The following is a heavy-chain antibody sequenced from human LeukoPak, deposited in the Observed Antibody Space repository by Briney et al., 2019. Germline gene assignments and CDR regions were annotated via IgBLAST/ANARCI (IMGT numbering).Heavy chain of an antibody. CDR2: IFYSGST. V-gene: IGHV4-39*07. Sequence: SETLSLTCTVSGGYISSSNYYWVWIRQPPGKGLEWVASIFYSGSTYFNPSLKSRVTILVDTSKNQFSLKLSSVTAADTAVYYCARAPRTPHEYYYYYMDVWGKGTTVTVSS. J-gene: IGHJ6*03. CDR1: GGYISSSNYY. D-gene: IGHD2-2*01. CDR3: ARAPRTPHEYYYYYMDV.